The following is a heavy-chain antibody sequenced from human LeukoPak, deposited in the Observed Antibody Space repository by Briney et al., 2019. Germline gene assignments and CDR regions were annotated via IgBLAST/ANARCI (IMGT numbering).Heavy chain of an antibody. CDR2: IIPIFGTA. CDR1: GGTFSSYA. J-gene: IGHJ6*02. D-gene: IGHD3-3*01. V-gene: IGHV1-69*01. Sequence: GASVKVSCKASGGTFSSYAISWVRQAPGQGLEWMGGIIPIFGTANYAQKFQGRVTITADESTSTAYMELSSLRSEDTAVYYCAHSIRTGVVTDYYYYYGMDVWGQGTTVTVSS. CDR3: AHSIRTGVVTDYYYYYGMDV.